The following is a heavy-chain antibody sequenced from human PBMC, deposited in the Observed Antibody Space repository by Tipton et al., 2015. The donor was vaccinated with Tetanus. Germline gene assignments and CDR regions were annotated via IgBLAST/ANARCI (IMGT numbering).Heavy chain of an antibody. V-gene: IGHV4-39*01. CDR3: ARRSHIGAPV. CDR1: GGSFSSSNDY. CDR2: IYCGGST. D-gene: IGHD2-21*01. J-gene: IGHJ3*01. Sequence: TLSLTCTVSGGSFSSSNDYGAWIRQPPGKGLEWVGSIYCGGSTYFNPSLRSRATISIDKSRTQFSLQLSSVTAADAALYFCARRSHIGAPVWGQGTLVTVAS.